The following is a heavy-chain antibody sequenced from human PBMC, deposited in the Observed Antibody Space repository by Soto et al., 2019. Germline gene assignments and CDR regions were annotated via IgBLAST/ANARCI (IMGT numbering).Heavy chain of an antibody. CDR2: IWYDGSNK. CDR1: GFTFSSYG. J-gene: IGHJ4*02. D-gene: IGHD2-21*02. V-gene: IGHV3-33*01. Sequence: QVQLVESGGGVVQPGRSLRLSCAASGFTFSSYGMHWVRQAPGKGLEWVAVIWYDGSNKYYADSVKGRFTISRANSKNTLYLQMNSLRAEDTAVYYCARDYCGGDCYPPGYFDYWGQGPLVTVSS. CDR3: ARDYCGGDCYPPGYFDY.